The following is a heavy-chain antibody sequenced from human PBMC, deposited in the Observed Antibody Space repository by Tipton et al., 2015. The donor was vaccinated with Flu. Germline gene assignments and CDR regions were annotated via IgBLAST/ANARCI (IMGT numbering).Heavy chain of an antibody. Sequence: SLRLSCAASGFSFDDHAMHWVRQAPGKGLEWVSGITWNSGNIGYADSVRGRFTISRDNAKNSVYLQMNSLRVEDTAVYYCAKDQETTGWYSPYYHYGLDVWGQGTTVIVSS. D-gene: IGHD6-19*01. J-gene: IGHJ6*02. V-gene: IGHV3-9*01. CDR3: AKDQETTGWYSPYYHYGLDV. CDR2: ITWNSGNI. CDR1: GFSFDDHA.